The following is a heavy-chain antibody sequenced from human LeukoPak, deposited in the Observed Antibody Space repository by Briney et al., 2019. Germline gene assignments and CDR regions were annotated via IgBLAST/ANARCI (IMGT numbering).Heavy chain of an antibody. V-gene: IGHV4-59*01. J-gene: IGHJ3*02. CDR1: GGSISSYY. D-gene: IGHD1-14*01. CDR3: ARGADRNPGAFDI. CDR2: IYYSGST. Sequence: PSETLSLTCTVSGGSISSYYWSWIRQPPGKGLEWIGYIYYSGSTNYNPSLKSRVTISVDTSKNQFSLKLSPVTAADTAVYYCARGADRNPGAFDIWGQGTMVTVSS.